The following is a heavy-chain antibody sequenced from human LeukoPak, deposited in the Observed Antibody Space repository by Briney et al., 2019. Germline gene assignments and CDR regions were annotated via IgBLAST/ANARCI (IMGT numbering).Heavy chain of an antibody. CDR2: IYYSGST. Sequence: SETLSLTCTVSGGPISSSSYYWGWIRQPPGKGLEWIGSIYYSGSTYYNPSLKSRVTISVDTSKNQFSLKLSSVTAADTAVYYCASGYSYGYYYYYGMDVWGQGTTVTVSS. V-gene: IGHV4-39*01. CDR1: GGPISSSSYY. J-gene: IGHJ6*02. CDR3: ASGYSYGYYYYYGMDV. D-gene: IGHD5-18*01.